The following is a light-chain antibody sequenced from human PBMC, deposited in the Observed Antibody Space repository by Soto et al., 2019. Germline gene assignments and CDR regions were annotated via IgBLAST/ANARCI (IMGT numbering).Light chain of an antibody. J-gene: IGLJ1*01. V-gene: IGLV2-14*01. CDR3: SSYTSSSSYV. CDR1: SSYVGGYNY. CDR2: DVS. Sequence: QSVLTQPASVSGSPGQSITISCTGTSSYVGGYNYVSWYQQHPGKAPKLMIYDVSNRPSGVSNRFSGSKSGNTASLTISGPQAEDEADYYCSSYTSSSSYVFGTGTKVTVL.